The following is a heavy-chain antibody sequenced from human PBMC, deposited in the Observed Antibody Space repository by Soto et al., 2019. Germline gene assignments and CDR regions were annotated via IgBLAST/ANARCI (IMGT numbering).Heavy chain of an antibody. D-gene: IGHD5-18*01. J-gene: IGHJ4*02. CDR2: IIPIFGTA. Sequence: SVKVSCKASGGTFSSYAISWVRQAPGQGLEWMGGIIPIFGTANYAQKFQGRVTITADESTSTAYMELSSLRSEDTAVYYCAGGLGGYSYGSLDYWGQGTLVTVSS. CDR3: AGGLGGYSYGSLDY. CDR1: GGTFSSYA. V-gene: IGHV1-69*13.